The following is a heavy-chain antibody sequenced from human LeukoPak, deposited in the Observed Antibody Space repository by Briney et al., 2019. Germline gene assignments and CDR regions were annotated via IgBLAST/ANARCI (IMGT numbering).Heavy chain of an antibody. CDR3: ARDADTATIIYWYFDL. J-gene: IGHJ2*01. V-gene: IGHV3-48*02. CDR2: ISTSSNTI. CDR1: GFTFSSYS. Sequence: GGSLRLSCAASGFTFSSYSMNWVRQAPGKGLEWVSYISTSSNTIHYADSVKGRFTISRDNAKNSLYLQMNSLRDEDTAVYYCARDADTATIIYWYFDLWGRGTLVTVSP. D-gene: IGHD5-18*01.